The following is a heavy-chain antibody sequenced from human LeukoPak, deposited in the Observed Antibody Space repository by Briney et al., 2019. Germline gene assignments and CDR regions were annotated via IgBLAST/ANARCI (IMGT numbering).Heavy chain of an antibody. Sequence: SETLSLTCTVSGGSISSYYWSWIRQPPGKGLEWIGYIYYSGSTNYNPSLKSRVTISVDTSKNQFSLKLSSVTAADTAVYYCARDVSARARSYSSYFYGMDVWGQGTTVTVSS. D-gene: IGHD3-10*01. J-gene: IGHJ6*02. CDR1: GGSISSYY. CDR3: ARDVSARARSYSSYFYGMDV. CDR2: IYYSGST. V-gene: IGHV4-59*01.